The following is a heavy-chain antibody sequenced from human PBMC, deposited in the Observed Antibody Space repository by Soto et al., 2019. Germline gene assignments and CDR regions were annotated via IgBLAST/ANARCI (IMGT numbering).Heavy chain of an antibody. J-gene: IGHJ5*02. CDR3: ARAVVVVASTPQAWFDT. Sequence: ASVKVSYKASGYTFTGYYMHWVRQAPGQGLEWMGWINPNSGGTNYAQKFQGRVTMTRDTSISTAYMELSRLRSDDTAVYYCARAVVVVASTPQAWFDTWGQGTLVTVSS. CDR1: GYTFTGYY. CDR2: INPNSGGT. V-gene: IGHV1-2*02. D-gene: IGHD2-15*01.